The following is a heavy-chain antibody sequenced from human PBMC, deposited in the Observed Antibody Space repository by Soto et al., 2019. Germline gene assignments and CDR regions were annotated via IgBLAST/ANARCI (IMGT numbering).Heavy chain of an antibody. CDR1: GGTFSSYA. CDR2: IIPIFGTA. J-gene: IGHJ6*02. Sequence: QVQLVQSGAEVKKPGSSVKVSCKASGGTFSSYAISWVRQAPGQGLEWMGGIIPIFGTANYAQKFQGRVXXXXXXXXXXXXXXXXXXXXXXXXXXXXXXXXXXXXXXXXXGMDVWGQGTTVTVSS. CDR3: XXXXXXXXXXXXXGMDV. V-gene: IGHV1-69*05.